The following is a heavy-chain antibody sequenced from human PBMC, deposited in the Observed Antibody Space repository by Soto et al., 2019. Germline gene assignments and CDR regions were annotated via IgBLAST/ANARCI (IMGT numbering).Heavy chain of an antibody. Sequence: PVGSLRLSGEVSGFTFSTHGMHWVRQAPGKGLEWVAGTSYDGTNKYYARSVQGRFTISRENSVKTLYLQMNSLRTEDTAVYYCAKDLSGARWYYDALDVWGQGTTVTVSS. V-gene: IGHV3-30*18. CDR1: GFTFSTHG. CDR2: TSYDGTNK. J-gene: IGHJ6*02. D-gene: IGHD2-15*01. CDR3: AKDLSGARWYYDALDV.